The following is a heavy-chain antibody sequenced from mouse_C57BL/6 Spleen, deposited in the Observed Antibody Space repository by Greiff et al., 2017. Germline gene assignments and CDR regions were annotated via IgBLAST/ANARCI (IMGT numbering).Heavy chain of an antibody. D-gene: IGHD1-1*01. V-gene: IGHV1-55*01. Sequence: VQLQQPGAELVKPGASVKMSCKASGYTFTSYWITWVKQRPGQGLEWIGDIYPGSGSTNYNEKFKSKATLTVDTSSSTAYMQLSSLTSEDSAVYYCARRGLITGAMDYWGQGTSGTVSS. J-gene: IGHJ4*01. CDR1: GYTFTSYW. CDR2: IYPGSGST. CDR3: ARRGLITGAMDY.